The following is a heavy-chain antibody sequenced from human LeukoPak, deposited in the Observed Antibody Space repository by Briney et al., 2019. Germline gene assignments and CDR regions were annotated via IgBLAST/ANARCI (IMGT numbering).Heavy chain of an antibody. CDR1: GGSFSGYY. Sequence: SETLSLTCAVYGGSFSGYYWSWIRQPPGKGLEWIGEINHSGSTNYNPSLKSRVTISVDTSKNQFSLKLSSVTAADTAVYYCARHGRDRGWYDEDYFDYWGQGTLVTVSS. V-gene: IGHV4-34*01. CDR2: INHSGST. CDR3: ARHGRDRGWYDEDYFDY. D-gene: IGHD6-19*01. J-gene: IGHJ4*02.